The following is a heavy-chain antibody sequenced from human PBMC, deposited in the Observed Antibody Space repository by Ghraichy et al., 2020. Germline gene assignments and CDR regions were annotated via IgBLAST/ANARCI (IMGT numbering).Heavy chain of an antibody. CDR1: GFTFSSYW. CDR2: INSDGSST. CDR3: ARSSYYYGSGSYPNDY. D-gene: IGHD3-10*01. V-gene: IGHV3-74*01. Sequence: GGSLRLSCAASGFTFSSYWMHWVRQAPGKGLVWVSRINSDGSSTSYADSVKGRFTISRDNAKNTLYLQMNSLRAEDTAVYYCARSSYYYGSGSYPNDYWGQGTLVTVSS. J-gene: IGHJ4*02.